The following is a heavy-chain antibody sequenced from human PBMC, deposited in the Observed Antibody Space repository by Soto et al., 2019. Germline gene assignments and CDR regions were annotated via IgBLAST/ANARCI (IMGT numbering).Heavy chain of an antibody. D-gene: IGHD3-3*01. J-gene: IGHJ6*02. Sequence: GGSLRLSCAASGFTFSNYVMHWVRQAPGKGLEWVAVISYDGSNKYYADSVKGRFTISRDNSKNTLYLQMNSLRAEDTAVYYCAKDHGYYDFWSGYYRVSGMDAWGQGTTVTVSS. CDR2: ISYDGSNK. V-gene: IGHV3-30*18. CDR1: GFTFSNYV. CDR3: AKDHGYYDFWSGYYRVSGMDA.